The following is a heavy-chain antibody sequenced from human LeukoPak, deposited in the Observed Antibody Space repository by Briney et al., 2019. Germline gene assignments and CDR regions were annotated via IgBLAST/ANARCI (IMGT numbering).Heavy chain of an antibody. D-gene: IGHD1-26*01. CDR3: ARGSGRTKYSGLMYYFDY. V-gene: IGHV4-39*07. J-gene: IGHJ4*02. CDR2: IYYSGST. CDR1: GGSISSSSYY. Sequence: SETLSLTCTVSGGSISSSSYYWGWIRQPPGKGLEWIGSIYYSGSTNYNPSLKSRVTMSVDTSKNQFSLKLSSVTAADTAVYYCARGSGRTKYSGLMYYFDYWGQGTLVTVSS.